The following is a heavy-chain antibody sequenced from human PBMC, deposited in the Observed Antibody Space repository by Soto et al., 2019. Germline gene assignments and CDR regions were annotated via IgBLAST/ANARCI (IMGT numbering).Heavy chain of an antibody. J-gene: IGHJ5*02. Sequence: ASVKVSCKASGYTFTSYDINWVRQATGQGLEWMGWMNPNSGNTGYAQKFQGRVTMTRNTSISTAYMELSSLRSEDTAVYYCARGPGIPRQTYYDFWSGYYRENWFDPWGQGTLVTVSS. V-gene: IGHV1-8*01. CDR3: ARGPGIPRQTYYDFWSGYYRENWFDP. CDR2: MNPNSGNT. D-gene: IGHD3-3*01. CDR1: GYTFTSYD.